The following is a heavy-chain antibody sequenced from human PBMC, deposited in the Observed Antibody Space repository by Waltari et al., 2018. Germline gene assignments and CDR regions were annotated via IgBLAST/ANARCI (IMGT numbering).Heavy chain of an antibody. Sequence: QVQLQESGPGLVKPSETLALTCTVSGGSITSPYWSWIRQPPGKGLEWIANIYYTGSTNYNPSLKSRVTISVDTSKNQFSLILNSVTAADTAVYYCARALHDGDYHPFGYWGQGTLVTVSS. V-gene: IGHV4-59*11. J-gene: IGHJ4*02. D-gene: IGHD4-17*01. CDR2: IYYTGST. CDR1: GGSITSPY. CDR3: ARALHDGDYHPFGY.